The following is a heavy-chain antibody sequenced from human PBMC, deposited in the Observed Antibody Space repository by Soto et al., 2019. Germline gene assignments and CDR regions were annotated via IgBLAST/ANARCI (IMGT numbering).Heavy chain of an antibody. V-gene: IGHV4-59*08. J-gene: IGHJ4*02. CDR2: VYYSGST. D-gene: IGHD3-3*01. Sequence: SETLSLTCTVSGGSINNYYWSWIRQPPGKGLEWIGHVYYSGSTHYNPSLKSRVTMSVDASRNLFSLKLSSVTAADTAVYFCTRSDFFDYWGQGALVIVSS. CDR3: TRSDFFDY. CDR1: GGSINNYY.